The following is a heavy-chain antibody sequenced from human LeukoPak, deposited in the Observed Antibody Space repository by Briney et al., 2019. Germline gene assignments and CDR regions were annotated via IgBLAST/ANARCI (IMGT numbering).Heavy chain of an antibody. CDR3: TRQTLNSSNDPLLDY. CDR1: GFTFSGST. D-gene: IGHD2-2*01. CDR2: IRSKTNSYAT. J-gene: IGHJ4*02. Sequence: GGSLKLSCAASGFTFSGSTMHWVRQASGKGLDWVARIRSKTNSYATAYAASVKGRFTISRDDSKNTAYLEMNSLKTEDTAVYYCTRQTLNSSNDPLLDYWGQGTLVTVSS. V-gene: IGHV3-73*01.